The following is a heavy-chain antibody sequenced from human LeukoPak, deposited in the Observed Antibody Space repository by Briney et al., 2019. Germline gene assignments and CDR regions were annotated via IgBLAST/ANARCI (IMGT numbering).Heavy chain of an antibody. D-gene: IGHD6-6*01. Sequence: GGSLRLSCAASGFTFSSYSMNWVRQAPGKGLEWVSYISSSSSTIYYADSVKGRFTISRDNAKNSLYLQMNSLRAEDTAVYYCARDCSSIAARGVCYWGQGTLVTVSS. CDR3: ARDCSSIAARGVCY. V-gene: IGHV3-48*04. CDR1: GFTFSSYS. CDR2: ISSSSSTI. J-gene: IGHJ4*02.